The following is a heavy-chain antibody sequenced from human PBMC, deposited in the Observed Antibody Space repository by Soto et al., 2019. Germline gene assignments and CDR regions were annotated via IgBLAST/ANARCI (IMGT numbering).Heavy chain of an antibody. CDR2: ISAYNGNT. CDR3: ARDLAASTCDY. Sequence: QVQLVQSGAEVKKPGSSVKVSCKASGYTFPSYGISSVRQAPGQGLEWMGWISAYNGNTNYAQKLKGRVTVTTDTSTSTAYMELRSLRSDDTAVCYCARDLAASTCDYWGQGTLVTVSS. V-gene: IGHV1-18*01. J-gene: IGHJ4*02. CDR1: GYTFPSYG. D-gene: IGHD6-13*01.